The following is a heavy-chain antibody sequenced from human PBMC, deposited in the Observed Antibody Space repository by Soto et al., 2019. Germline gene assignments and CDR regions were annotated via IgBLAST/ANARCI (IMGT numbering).Heavy chain of an antibody. D-gene: IGHD1-20*01. J-gene: IGHJ4*02. CDR1: GGSISSSSYY. CDR2: IYYSGST. V-gene: IGHV4-39*01. CDR3: ARLGTNWNFDY. Sequence: SETLSLTCTVSGGSISSSSYYWGWIRQPPGKGLEWIGSIYYSGSTYYNPSLKSRVTISVDTSKNQFSLKLSSVTAADTAVYYCARLGTNWNFDYWGQGTLVTVSS.